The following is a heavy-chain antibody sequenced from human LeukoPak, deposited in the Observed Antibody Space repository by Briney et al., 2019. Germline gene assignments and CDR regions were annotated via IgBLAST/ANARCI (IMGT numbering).Heavy chain of an antibody. Sequence: ASGTLSLTCAVSGGSISSGNWWSWVRQPPGKGLEWIGEIYHSGSTNYNPSLKSRVTISVDKSKNQFSLKLSSVTAADTAVYYCARGHIDIVVVPALRFDPWGQGTLVTVSS. CDR3: ARGHIDIVVVPALRFDP. CDR1: GGSISSGNW. J-gene: IGHJ5*02. D-gene: IGHD2-2*01. CDR2: IYHSGST. V-gene: IGHV4-4*02.